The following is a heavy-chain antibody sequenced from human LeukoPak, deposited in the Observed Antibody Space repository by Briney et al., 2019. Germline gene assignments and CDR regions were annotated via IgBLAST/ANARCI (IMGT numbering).Heavy chain of an antibody. J-gene: IGHJ4*02. CDR1: GDGVSSSSSA. CDR2: TYYRSKWIN. CDR3: ARNLRPDFDY. Sequence: SQTLSLTCAMAGDGVSSSSSAWSWIRQSPSRGLEWLGRTYYRSKWINDHSESVKSRITINPDTSKNEFSLQLNSVTPEDTAVYYCARNLRPDFDYWGQGTLVTVSS. V-gene: IGHV6-1*01.